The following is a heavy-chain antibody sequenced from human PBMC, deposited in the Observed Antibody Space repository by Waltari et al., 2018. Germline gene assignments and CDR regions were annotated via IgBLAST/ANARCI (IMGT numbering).Heavy chain of an antibody. D-gene: IGHD2-15*01. CDR3: VRLEDCTGPGGHCYSGDPFALDV. V-gene: IGHV4-34*02. J-gene: IGHJ6*02. Sequence: QVQLQQWGAGLLQSSETLSLTCAVYGGSLRGYYWAWVRQPPGKGLEWIGEINHAGYTNHNPSLRSRVTMSADTSKSQFSLKLNSVTAADTAVYYCVRLEDCTGPGGHCYSGDPFALDVWGQGTTVTVSS. CDR1: GGSLRGYY. CDR2: INHAGYT.